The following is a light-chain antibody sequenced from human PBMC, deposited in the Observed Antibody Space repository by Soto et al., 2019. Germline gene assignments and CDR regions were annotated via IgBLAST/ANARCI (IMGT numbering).Light chain of an antibody. CDR2: ELS. Sequence: DILMTQSPLSLSVTPGQPASISCKSSQTLMHTDGKTHLYWYLQRPGQPPQLLIYELSNRFSGVPDRCSGSGSGTDFSLTISRVDDEDAGVYYCMQTLQNPLTFGGGTKVEI. J-gene: IGKJ4*01. CDR1: QTLMHTDGKTH. V-gene: IGKV2D-29*01. CDR3: MQTLQNPLT.